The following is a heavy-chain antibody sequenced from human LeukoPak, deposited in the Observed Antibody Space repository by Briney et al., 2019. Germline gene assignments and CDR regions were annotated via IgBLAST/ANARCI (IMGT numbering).Heavy chain of an antibody. CDR2: IYPGDSDT. Sequence: GESLKISSKGSGYIFTTYWIGWVRQMPGKGLEWMGMIYPGDSDTRYSPSFQGHVTISADTSITTAYLQLSSLKASDTAMYYCARHIGLTTRYFDYWGQGTLVTVSS. CDR1: GYIFTTYW. CDR3: ARHIGLTTRYFDY. V-gene: IGHV5-51*01. J-gene: IGHJ4*02. D-gene: IGHD4/OR15-4a*01.